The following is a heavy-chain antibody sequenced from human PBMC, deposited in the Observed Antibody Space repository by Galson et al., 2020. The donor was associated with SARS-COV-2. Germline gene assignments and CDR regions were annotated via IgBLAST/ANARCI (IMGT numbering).Heavy chain of an antibody. Sequence: GGSLRLSCAASSFTFNTYWMHWVRQAPGKGLVWVARINPDGSDTSYAHSVKGRFTISRDNAEHMVYLQMNSLGAADTAVYYCARDSTWFGQPGSFDLWGQGTVVTVSS. D-gene: IGHD3-10*01. CDR2: INPDGSDT. CDR3: ARDSTWFGQPGSFDL. V-gene: IGHV3-74*01. J-gene: IGHJ3*01. CDR1: SFTFNTYW.